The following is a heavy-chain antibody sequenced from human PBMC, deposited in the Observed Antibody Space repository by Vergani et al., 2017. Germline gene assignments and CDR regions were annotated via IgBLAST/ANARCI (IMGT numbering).Heavy chain of an antibody. V-gene: IGHV1-8*01. CDR2: MNPNSGNT. J-gene: IGHJ4*02. CDR1: GHTFTSYD. D-gene: IGHD6-13*01. CDR3: VTGRGIY. Sequence: QVQLAQSGAEVKKPGASVKVSCKAAGHTFTSYDINWVRQATGQGLEWMGWMNPNSGNTGYAQKFQGRVTMTRKTSISTAYMELSSLRSDDTAVYYCVTGRGIYWGQGTLVTVSS.